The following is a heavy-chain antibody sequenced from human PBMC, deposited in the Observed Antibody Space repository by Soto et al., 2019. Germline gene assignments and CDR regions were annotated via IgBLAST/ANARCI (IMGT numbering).Heavy chain of an antibody. CDR3: AKAPSHYLTYPYYFNY. CDR2: ISYDGSNK. CDR1: GFTFSSYG. J-gene: IGHJ4*02. Sequence: PGGSLRLSCAASGFTFSSYGMHWVRQAPGKGLEWVAVISYDGSNKYYADSVKGRFTISRDNSKNTLYLQMNSLRAEDTAVYYCAKAPSHYLTYPYYFNYWGEGTLVTFSS. V-gene: IGHV3-30*18. D-gene: IGHD3-10*01.